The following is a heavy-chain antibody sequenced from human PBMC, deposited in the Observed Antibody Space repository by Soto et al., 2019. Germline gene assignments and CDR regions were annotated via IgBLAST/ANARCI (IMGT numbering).Heavy chain of an antibody. D-gene: IGHD3-10*01. J-gene: IGHJ1*01. CDR2: ISGSGGST. CDR1: GFTFSSYA. V-gene: IGHV3-23*01. Sequence: EVQLLESGGGLVQPGGSLRLSCAASGFTFSSYAMSWVRQAPGKGLEWVSAISGSGGSTYYADSVKGRFTISRDNSKNTLYLQMNSLRAEDTAVYDCAKPVLLWFWELSDFQHWGQGTLVTVSS. CDR3: AKPVLLWFWELSDFQH.